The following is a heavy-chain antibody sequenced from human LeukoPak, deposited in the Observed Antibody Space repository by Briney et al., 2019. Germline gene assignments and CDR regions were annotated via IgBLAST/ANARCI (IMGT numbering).Heavy chain of an antibody. CDR1: GFIFSSYG. CDR2: IWYDGSKE. V-gene: IGHV3-33*01. CDR3: ARDAGSSLDY. D-gene: IGHD6-13*01. J-gene: IGHJ4*02. Sequence: GGSLRLSCAASGFIFSSYGIHWVRQAPGQGLEWVAVIWYDGSKEYYSDSVKGRFTVSRDNSKNTAYLQMNSLRAEDTAVYYCARDAGSSLDYWGPGALVTVSS.